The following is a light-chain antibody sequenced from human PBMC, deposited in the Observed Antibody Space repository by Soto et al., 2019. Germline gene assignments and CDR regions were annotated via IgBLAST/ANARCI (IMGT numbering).Light chain of an antibody. V-gene: IGKV1-27*01. CDR1: QGIRHY. CDR3: QNFDSAPQT. Sequence: DIQMTQSPSSLSASVGDRVTITCRASQGIRHYLAWYQQKPGKVPRLLIYEASNLQSAVPSRFRGGGSGTEFTLTISSLQPQDAATYYCQNFDSAPQTFGQGTKVVIK. J-gene: IGKJ1*01. CDR2: EAS.